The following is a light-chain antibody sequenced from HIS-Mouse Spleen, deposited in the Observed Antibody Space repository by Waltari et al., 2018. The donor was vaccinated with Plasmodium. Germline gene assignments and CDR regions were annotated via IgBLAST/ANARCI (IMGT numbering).Light chain of an antibody. V-gene: IGLV3-25*03. CDR2: KDS. Sequence: SYELTQPPSVSASPGQTASITCSCCALPKHHAHWYQQKPGQAPVLVIDKDSERPSGIPERFSGSSSGTTVTLTISGVQAEDEADYYCQSADSSGTYWVFGGGTKLTVL. CDR3: QSADSSGTYWV. CDR1: ALPKHH. J-gene: IGLJ3*02.